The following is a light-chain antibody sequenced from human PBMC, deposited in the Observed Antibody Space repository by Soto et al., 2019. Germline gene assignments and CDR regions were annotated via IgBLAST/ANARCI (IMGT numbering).Light chain of an antibody. CDR1: QSVSSD. CDR3: QQYNKWPQT. V-gene: IGKV3-15*01. J-gene: IGKJ1*01. Sequence: EIVMTQSPATLSVSPGERPTLSCRASQSVSSDLAWYQQKPGQAPRLLIYGASTRATGLPARFSGSGSGTEFTLAINSLQSEDFAVYSCQQYNKWPQTFGQGTKVEIK. CDR2: GAS.